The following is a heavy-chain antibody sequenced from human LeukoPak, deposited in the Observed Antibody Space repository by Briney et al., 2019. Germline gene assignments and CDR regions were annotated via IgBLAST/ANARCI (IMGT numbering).Heavy chain of an antibody. CDR1: GGSITNYY. CDR3: ARGRISSPFFFYGDYEGREARYMDV. V-gene: IGHV4-59*12. J-gene: IGHJ6*03. CDR2: IYYTGST. D-gene: IGHD4-17*01. Sequence: PSETLSLTCTVSGGSITNYYWTWIRQPPGKGLEWVGHIYYTGSTNYNPSLKSRVTISVDTSKNQFSLKLSSVTAADTAVYYCARGRISSPFFFYGDYEGREARYMDVWGKGTTVTVSS.